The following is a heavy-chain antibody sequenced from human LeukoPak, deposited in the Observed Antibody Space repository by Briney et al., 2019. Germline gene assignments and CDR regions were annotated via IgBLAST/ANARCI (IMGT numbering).Heavy chain of an antibody. J-gene: IGHJ4*02. CDR2: VYTSGST. CDR1: GGSISSYY. CDR3: GRDQGGDYVWGSYPFDY. Sequence: PSETLSLTCTVSGGSISSYYWSWIRQPAGNGLEWIGRVYTSGSTNYNPSLKSRVTMSVDTSKNQFSLKLSSVTAADTALDYCGRDQGGDYVWGSYPFDYWGQGTLVTVSS. D-gene: IGHD3-16*01. V-gene: IGHV4-4*07.